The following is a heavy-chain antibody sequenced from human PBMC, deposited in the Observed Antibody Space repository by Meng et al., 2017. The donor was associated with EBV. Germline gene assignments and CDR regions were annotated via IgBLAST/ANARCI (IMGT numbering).Heavy chain of an antibody. V-gene: IGHV7-4-1*02. Sequence: QVQLVQSGSELKKPXXFVKVSXKASGYSLSTFAMNWVRQAPGQGLEWMGWINTDTGYATYAQGFRGRFVFSLETSVSTAYLQINSLKAADTAMYYCARGLAYGDYGVDYWGQGTLVTVSS. CDR1: GYSLSTFA. D-gene: IGHD2-21*01. CDR3: ARGLAYGDYGVDY. CDR2: INTDTGYA. J-gene: IGHJ4*02.